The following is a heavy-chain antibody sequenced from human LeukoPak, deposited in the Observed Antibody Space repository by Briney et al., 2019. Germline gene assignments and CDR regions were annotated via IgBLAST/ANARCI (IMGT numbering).Heavy chain of an antibody. V-gene: IGHV3-30*04. CDR2: ISYDGSNK. Sequence: PGGSLRLSCAASGFTSSSYAMHWVRQAPGKGLEWVAVISYDGSNKYYADSVKGRFTISRDNSKNTLYVQMNSLRGEDTAVYYCAREDEYSGSYRACDYWGQGTLVTVSS. J-gene: IGHJ4*02. D-gene: IGHD1-26*01. CDR3: AREDEYSGSYRACDY. CDR1: GFTSSSYA.